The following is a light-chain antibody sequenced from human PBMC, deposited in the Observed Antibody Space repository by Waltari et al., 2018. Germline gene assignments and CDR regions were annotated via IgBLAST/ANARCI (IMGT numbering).Light chain of an antibody. CDR3: AAWDDSLRGVV. V-gene: IGLV1-47*01. CDR1: SSNTGSNY. Sequence: QSVLTQPPSASGTPGQRVTISCSGSSSNTGSNYVYWYQQLSGTAPKLLIYRNYQRPSGVPDRFSGSKSGTSASLAISGLRSEDEADYYCAAWDDSLRGVVFGGGTKLTVL. J-gene: IGLJ2*01. CDR2: RNY.